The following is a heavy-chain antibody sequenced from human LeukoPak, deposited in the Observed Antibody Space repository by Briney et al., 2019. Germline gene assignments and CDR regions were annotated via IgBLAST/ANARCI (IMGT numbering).Heavy chain of an antibody. CDR1: GGSIRSSSHY. Sequence: SETLSLTCTVSGGSIRSSSHYWGWIRQPPGKGLEWIGSIYYSGSTNYKPSLRSRVTISVDTSKNQFSLKLSSVTAADTAVYYCARHAGSYYTYNFDYWGQGTLVTVSS. D-gene: IGHD3-22*01. CDR2: IYYSGST. V-gene: IGHV4-39*01. J-gene: IGHJ4*02. CDR3: ARHAGSYYTYNFDY.